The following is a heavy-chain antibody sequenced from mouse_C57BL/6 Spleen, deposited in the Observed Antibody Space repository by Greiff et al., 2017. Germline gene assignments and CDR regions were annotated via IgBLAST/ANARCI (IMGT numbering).Heavy chain of an antibody. CDR1: GYSFTGYY. CDR2: INPSTGGT. D-gene: IGHD1-1*01. Sequence: VQLQQSGPELVKPGASVKISCKASGYSFTGYYMNWVKQSPEKSLEWIGEINPSTGGTTYNQKFKAKATLTVDKSSSTAYMQLKSLTSDDSAVYYCARVDGSSYFFAYWGQGTLVTVSA. J-gene: IGHJ3*01. CDR3: ARVDGSSYFFAY. V-gene: IGHV1-42*01.